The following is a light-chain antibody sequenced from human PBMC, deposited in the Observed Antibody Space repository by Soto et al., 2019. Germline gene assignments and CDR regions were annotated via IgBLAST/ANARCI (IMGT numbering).Light chain of an antibody. CDR2: DDS. CDR1: NIGSKS. CDR3: QVWDSSSDHVV. Sequence: SYELTQPPSVSVAPGQTARITCGGNNIGSKSEHWYQQKPGHAPVLVDYDDSDRPSGIPERFSSCNSGNTATLTIISVEAGDEDDYYCQVWDSSSDHVVFGGGTQLTVL. J-gene: IGLJ2*01. V-gene: IGLV3-21*02.